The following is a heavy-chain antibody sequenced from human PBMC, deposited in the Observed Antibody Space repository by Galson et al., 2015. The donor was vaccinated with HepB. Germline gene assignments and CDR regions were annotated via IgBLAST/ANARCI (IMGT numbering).Heavy chain of an antibody. CDR1: GYIFSHYW. D-gene: IGHD1-26*01. V-gene: IGHV5-51*01. Sequence: QYGAEVTKPGETLQLSCMGSGYIFSHYWIAWVRQMPGKGLEWMGVIYPGDSDTRYRPSFQGQVTISADKSISTAYLQWTSLKASDTAMYDCARHFSSGSYGFLQAFHYWGQGTLVTVSS. CDR2: IYPGDSDT. CDR3: ARHFSSGSYGFLQAFHY. J-gene: IGHJ4*02.